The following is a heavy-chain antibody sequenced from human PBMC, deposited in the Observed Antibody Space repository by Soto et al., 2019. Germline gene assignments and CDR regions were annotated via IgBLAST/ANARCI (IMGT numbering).Heavy chain of an antibody. CDR1: GFIFTNFC. CDR3: AKDSWYFDL. J-gene: IGHJ4*02. CDR2: IDTSGSST. V-gene: IGHV3-74*01. Sequence: PGESLKISCEASGFIFTNFCMHWVLQVPGKGLVWVSRIDTSGSSTSYADSVKGRFTISRDNAKNTVSLQMNSLRAEDTGVYYCAKDSWYFDLWSKGSLVTVSS. D-gene: IGHD6-13*01.